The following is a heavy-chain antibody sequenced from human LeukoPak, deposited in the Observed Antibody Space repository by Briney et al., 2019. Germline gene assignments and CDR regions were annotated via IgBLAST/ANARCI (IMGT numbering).Heavy chain of an antibody. V-gene: IGHV3-21*01. Sequence: GGSLRLSCAASGFPFSTSSMNWVRQAPGKGLEWVSSISGSSDYIYHADSVKGRFTISRDNAKNSLYLQMNSLRVEDTAMYYCASGGRITGNYDSWGQGTLVTVSS. CDR1: GFPFSTSS. D-gene: IGHD1-7*01. J-gene: IGHJ5*02. CDR2: ISGSSDYI. CDR3: ASGGRITGNYDS.